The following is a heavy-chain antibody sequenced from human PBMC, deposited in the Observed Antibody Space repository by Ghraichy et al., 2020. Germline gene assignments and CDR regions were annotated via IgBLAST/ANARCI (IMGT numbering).Heavy chain of an antibody. V-gene: IGHV3-30*18. Sequence: GGSLRLSCAASGFTFSSYGMHWVRQAPGKGLEWVAVISYDGGNKYYADSVQGRFTISRDNSKNTLYLQMNSLRGEDTAIYYCAKMGDSNHAPFPWGQGTLVTVSS. J-gene: IGHJ5*02. CDR1: GFTFSSYG. CDR2: ISYDGGNK. D-gene: IGHD3-16*01. CDR3: AKMGDSNHAPFP.